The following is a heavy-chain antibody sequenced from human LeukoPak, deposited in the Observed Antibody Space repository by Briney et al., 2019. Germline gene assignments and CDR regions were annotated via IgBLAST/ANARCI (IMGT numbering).Heavy chain of an antibody. CDR2: ISSSSSTI. J-gene: IGHJ2*01. V-gene: IGHV3-48*01. CDR3: ARAPWDIVVVPAAMTHWYFDL. CDR1: GFTFSSYS. Sequence: GGSLRLSCAASGFTFSSYSMNWVRQAPGKGLEWVSYISSSSSTIYYADSVKGRFTISRDNAKNSLYLQMNSLRAEDTAVYYCARAPWDIVVVPAAMTHWYFDLWGRGTLVTVSS. D-gene: IGHD2-2*01.